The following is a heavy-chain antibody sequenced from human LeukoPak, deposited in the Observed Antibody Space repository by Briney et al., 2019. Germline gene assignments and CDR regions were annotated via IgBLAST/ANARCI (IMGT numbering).Heavy chain of an antibody. V-gene: IGHV3-7*01. CDR1: GFTFSSYW. D-gene: IGHD3-10*01. Sequence: GGSLRLSCAASGFTFSSYWMSWVRQAPGKGLEWVANIKQGGSERYYVDSVKGRFTISRDNSKNTLYLQMNSLRAEDTAVYYCARDSMVRGVIIPLRYWGQGTLVAVSS. CDR2: IKQGGSER. CDR3: ARDSMVRGVIIPLRY. J-gene: IGHJ4*02.